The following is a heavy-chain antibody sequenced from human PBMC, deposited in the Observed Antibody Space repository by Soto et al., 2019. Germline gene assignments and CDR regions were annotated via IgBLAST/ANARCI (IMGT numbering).Heavy chain of an antibody. CDR1: GYDFTRYG. V-gene: IGHV1-18*01. CDR2: ISAYNGKR. D-gene: IGHD2-21*01. Sequence: QGQLLQSGDEVKKPGASVRVSCRASGYDFTRYGISWVRQAPGQGLEGVSWISAYNGKRDTAQKFQGRVTMTLDTSTDTAHMELGDLTSAETAVYYCARGRIVASIHDAFEIWGQGTMVAVSS. J-gene: IGHJ3*02. CDR3: ARGRIVASIHDAFEI.